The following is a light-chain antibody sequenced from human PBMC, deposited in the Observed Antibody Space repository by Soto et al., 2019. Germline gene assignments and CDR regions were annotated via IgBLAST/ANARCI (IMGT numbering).Light chain of an antibody. Sequence: DFQMTQSPSTLSASVGDRVTITCRASQNIRSRLAWFQQKPGKAPKLLIYDASSLEKGVPARFGGSGSGTEFTLTISSLQPDDSATYYCQQYTNTNNPWMFGQGTKVDIK. CDR2: DAS. CDR3: QQYTNTNNPWM. CDR1: QNIRSR. V-gene: IGKV1-5*01. J-gene: IGKJ1*01.